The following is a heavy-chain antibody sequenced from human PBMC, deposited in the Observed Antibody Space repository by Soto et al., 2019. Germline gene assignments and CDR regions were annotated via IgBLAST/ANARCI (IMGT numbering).Heavy chain of an antibody. CDR2: ISSSSYI. J-gene: IGHJ6*02. V-gene: IGHV3-21*01. D-gene: IGHD1-26*01. Sequence: GGSLRLSCAASGFTFSSYSMNWVRQAPGKGLEWVSSISSSSYIYYAGSVKGRFTISRDNAKNSLYLQMNSLRAEDTAVYCCARDLSGSYNYYYGMDVWGQGTTVTVSS. CDR3: ARDLSGSYNYYYGMDV. CDR1: GFTFSSYS.